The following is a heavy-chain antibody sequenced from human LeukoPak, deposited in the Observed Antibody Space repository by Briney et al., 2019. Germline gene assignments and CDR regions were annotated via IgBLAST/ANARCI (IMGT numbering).Heavy chain of an antibody. J-gene: IGHJ4*02. Sequence: ASVKVSCKASGYTFTGYYMHWVRQAPGQGLEWMGRINPNSGGTNFAQKFQGRVTMTRDTSISTAYMELSRLRSDDTAVYYCGVVTTIRRIDYWGQGTLVTVSS. CDR2: INPNSGGT. V-gene: IGHV1-2*06. CDR3: GVVTTIRRIDY. D-gene: IGHD3-22*01. CDR1: GYTFTGYY.